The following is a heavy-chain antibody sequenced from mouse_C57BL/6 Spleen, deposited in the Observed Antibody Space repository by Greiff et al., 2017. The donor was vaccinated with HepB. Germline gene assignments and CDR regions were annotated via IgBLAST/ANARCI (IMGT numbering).Heavy chain of an antibody. J-gene: IGHJ2*01. Sequence: QVQLQQPGTELVKPGASVKLSCKASGYTFTSYWMPWVKQRPGQGLEWIGNINPSNGGTNYNEKFKSKATLTVDNPSSTAYMQLRSLTSEDSAVYYCARSNYYGSSLYFDYWGQGTTLTVSS. V-gene: IGHV1-53*01. D-gene: IGHD1-1*01. CDR3: ARSNYYGSSLYFDY. CDR1: GYTFTSYW. CDR2: INPSNGGT.